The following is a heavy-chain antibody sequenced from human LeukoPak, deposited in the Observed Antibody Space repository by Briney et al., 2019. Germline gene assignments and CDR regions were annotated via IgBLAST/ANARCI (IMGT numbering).Heavy chain of an antibody. CDR1: GFTFSSNG. D-gene: IGHD3-22*01. CDR3: ARRETSAHYSNYFDY. V-gene: IGHV3-21*01. CDR2: ISSSSSYI. J-gene: IGHJ4*02. Sequence: GSLRLSCAASGFTFSSNGMNWVRQAPGKGLEWVSSISSSSSYIYYADSVKGRFTISRDNAKNSLYLQMNSLRAEDTAVYYCARRETSAHYSNYFDYWGQGTLVTVSS.